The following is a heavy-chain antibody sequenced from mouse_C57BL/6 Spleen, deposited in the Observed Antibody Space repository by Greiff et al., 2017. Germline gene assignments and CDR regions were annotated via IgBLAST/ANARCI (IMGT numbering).Heavy chain of an antibody. CDR2: IDPSDSYT. Sequence: QVQLKQPGAELVKPGASVKLSCKASGYTFTSYWMQWVKQRPGQGLEWIGEIDPSDSYTNYNQKFKGKATLTVDTSSSTAYMQLSSLTSEDSAVYYCARDYELGAYWGQGTLVTVSA. D-gene: IGHD2-4*01. CDR3: ARDYELGAY. CDR1: GYTFTSYW. J-gene: IGHJ3*01. V-gene: IGHV1-50*01.